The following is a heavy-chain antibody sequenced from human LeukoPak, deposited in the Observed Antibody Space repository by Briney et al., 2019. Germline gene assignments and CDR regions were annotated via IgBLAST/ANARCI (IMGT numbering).Heavy chain of an antibody. CDR3: AGESSGYYIDY. Sequence: GGSLRLSCAASGFTFDDYAMHWVRQAQGKGLEWVSGISWNSGSIGYADSVKGRFTISRDNAKNSLYLQMNSLRAEDMALYYCAGESSGYYIDYWGQGALVTVSS. D-gene: IGHD3-22*01. CDR2: ISWNSGSI. J-gene: IGHJ4*02. V-gene: IGHV3-9*03. CDR1: GFTFDDYA.